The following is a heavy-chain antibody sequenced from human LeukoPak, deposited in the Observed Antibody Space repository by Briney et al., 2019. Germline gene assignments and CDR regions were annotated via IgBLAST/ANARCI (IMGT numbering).Heavy chain of an antibody. J-gene: IGHJ5*02. CDR1: GFTFSSYA. CDR2: ISGSGGST. CDR3: AKDEGARIVGDTTRFDP. Sequence: PGGSLRLSCAASGFTFSSYAMSWVRQAPGKGLEWVSAISGSGGSTYYADSVKGRFTISRDNSKSTLYLQMNSLRAEDTAVYYCAKDEGARIVGDTTRFDPWGQGTLVTVSS. D-gene: IGHD1-26*01. V-gene: IGHV3-23*01.